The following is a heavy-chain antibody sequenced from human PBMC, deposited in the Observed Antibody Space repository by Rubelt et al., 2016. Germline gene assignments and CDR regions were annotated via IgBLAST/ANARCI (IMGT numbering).Heavy chain of an antibody. V-gene: IGHV3-23*01. J-gene: IGHJ4*02. CDR3: ARGLPGTHFFGH. CDR2: ISGSGGNT. D-gene: IGHD1-14*01. CDR1: GFTFSNYA. Sequence: CAASGFTFSNYAMSWARQAPGKGLEWVSAISGSGGNTYYADSVKGRFTISRDNSKNTLYLQMNSLRAEDTAVYYCARGLPGTHFFGHWGQGSLVIVSS.